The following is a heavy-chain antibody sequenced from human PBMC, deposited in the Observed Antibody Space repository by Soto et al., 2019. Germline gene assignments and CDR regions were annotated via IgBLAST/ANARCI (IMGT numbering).Heavy chain of an antibody. D-gene: IGHD3-22*01. Sequence: PGGSLRLSCTASGFTFGDYAMSWFRQAPGKGLEWVGFIRSKAYGGTTEYAASVKGRFTISRDDSKSIAYLQMNSLKTEDTAVYYCARDPAHYYDSSGYPKAPFDYWGQGTLVTVSS. J-gene: IGHJ4*02. CDR2: IRSKAYGGTT. V-gene: IGHV3-49*03. CDR3: ARDPAHYYDSSGYPKAPFDY. CDR1: GFTFGDYA.